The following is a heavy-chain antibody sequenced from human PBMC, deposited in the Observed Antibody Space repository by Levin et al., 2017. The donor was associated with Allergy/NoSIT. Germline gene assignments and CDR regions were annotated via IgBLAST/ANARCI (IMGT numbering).Heavy chain of an antibody. CDR2: IYSGGST. J-gene: IGHJ4*02. CDR3: ARGWDYYYDSSGYSYDH. CDR1: GLTVSSNY. V-gene: IGHV3-53*01. D-gene: IGHD3-22*01. Sequence: AGGSLRLSCAASGLTVSSNYMSWVRQAPGKGLEWVSVIYSGGSTYYADSVMGRFTISRDNSKNTLYLQMNSLRAEDTAVYYCARGWDYYYDSSGYSYDHCGQGTLVTVSS.